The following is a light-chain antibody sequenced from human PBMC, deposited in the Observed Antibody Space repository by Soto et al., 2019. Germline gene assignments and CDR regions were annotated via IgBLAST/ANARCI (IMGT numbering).Light chain of an antibody. Sequence: QPVLTQPPSVSAAPGQKVTISCSGSSSNIGNNYVSWYQQLPGTAPKLLIYDNNKRPSGIPDRFSGSKSGTSATLGITGLQTGDEADYYCGTWDSSLSAGDVVFGGGTQLTVL. CDR2: DNN. CDR3: GTWDSSLSAGDVV. V-gene: IGLV1-51*01. CDR1: SSNIGNNY. J-gene: IGLJ2*01.